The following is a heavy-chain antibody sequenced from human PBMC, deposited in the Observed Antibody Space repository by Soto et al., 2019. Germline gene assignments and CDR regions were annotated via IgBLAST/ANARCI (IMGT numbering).Heavy chain of an antibody. V-gene: IGHV1-2*02. Sequence: ASVRVSCKASGYTFTGYYMHWVRQAPGQGLEWMGWINPNSGGTNYAQKFQGRVTMTRDTSISTAYMELSRLRSDDTAVYYCARGSSYYDFWSGSHLYYGMDVWGQGTTVTVS. CDR3: ARGSSYYDFWSGSHLYYGMDV. D-gene: IGHD3-3*01. CDR1: GYTFTGYY. CDR2: INPNSGGT. J-gene: IGHJ6*02.